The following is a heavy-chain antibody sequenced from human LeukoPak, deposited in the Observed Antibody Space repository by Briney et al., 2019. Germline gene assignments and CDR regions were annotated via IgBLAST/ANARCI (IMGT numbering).Heavy chain of an antibody. D-gene: IGHD3-22*01. V-gene: IGHV3-21*01. CDR3: ARDRYYYDSSGYYYFDY. Sequence: PGGSLRLSCVASGYTFSSFSMNWVRQAPGKGLEWVSSISSSSSYIYYADSVKGRFTISRDNAKNSLYLQMNSLRAEDTAVYYCARDRYYYDSSGYYYFDYWGQGTLVTVSS. CDR2: ISSSSSYI. J-gene: IGHJ4*02. CDR1: GYTFSSFS.